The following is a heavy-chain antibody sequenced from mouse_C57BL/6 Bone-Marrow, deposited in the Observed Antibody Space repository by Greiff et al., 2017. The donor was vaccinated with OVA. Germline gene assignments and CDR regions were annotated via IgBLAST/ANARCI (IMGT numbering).Heavy chain of an antibody. CDR1: GYTFTSYG. J-gene: IGHJ2*01. CDR3: ASGGDPYYFDY. V-gene: IGHV1-81*01. Sequence: QVQLQQPGAELVMPGASVKLSCKASGYTFTSYGISWVKQRTGQGLEWIGEIYPRSGNTYYNEKFKGKATLTADKSSSTAYMELRSLTSEDSAVYFCASGGDPYYFDYWGQGTTLTVSS. CDR2: IYPRSGNT.